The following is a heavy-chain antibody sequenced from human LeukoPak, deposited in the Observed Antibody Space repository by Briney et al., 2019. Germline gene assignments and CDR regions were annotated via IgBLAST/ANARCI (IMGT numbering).Heavy chain of an antibody. CDR3: ARDPGRWLQFRFFDY. J-gene: IGHJ4*02. D-gene: IGHD5-24*01. CDR2: ISSSGSTI. V-gene: IGHV3-48*03. CDR1: GFTFSSYE. Sequence: GGSLRLSCAASGFTFSSYEMNWVRQAPGKGLEWVSYISSSGSTIYYADSVKGRFTISRDNAKNSLYLQMNSLRAEDTAVYYCARDPGRWLQFRFFDYWGQGTLVTVSS.